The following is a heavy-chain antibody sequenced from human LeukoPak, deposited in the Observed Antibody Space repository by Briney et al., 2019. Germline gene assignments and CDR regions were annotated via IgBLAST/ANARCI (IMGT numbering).Heavy chain of an antibody. V-gene: IGHV4-59*01. CDR1: GGSISSYY. Sequence: SETLSLTCTVSGGSISSYYWSWIRQPPGKGLEWIGYIYNSGSTNYNPSLKSRVTISLDTSKNQLSLQLTSVTAADTAVYYCARVTDWNDLDYWGPGTLVTVSS. D-gene: IGHD1-1*01. J-gene: IGHJ4*02. CDR2: IYNSGST. CDR3: ARVTDWNDLDY.